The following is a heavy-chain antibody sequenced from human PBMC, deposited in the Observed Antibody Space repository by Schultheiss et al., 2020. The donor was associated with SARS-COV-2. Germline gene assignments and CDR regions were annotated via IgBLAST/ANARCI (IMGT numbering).Heavy chain of an antibody. CDR3: ARVERFGAHGRDY. CDR1: GGSISSYY. Sequence: SETLSLTCTVSGGSISSYYWSWIRQPPGKGLEWIGFMYYSGSTNYNPSLKSRVTISVDTSKNQFSLKLSSVTAADTAVYYCARVERFGAHGRDYWGQGTLVTVSS. V-gene: IGHV4-59*08. J-gene: IGHJ4*02. D-gene: IGHD3-10*01. CDR2: MYYSGST.